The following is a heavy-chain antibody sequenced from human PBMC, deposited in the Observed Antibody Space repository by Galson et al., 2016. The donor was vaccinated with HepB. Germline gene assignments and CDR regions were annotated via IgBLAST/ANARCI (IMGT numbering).Heavy chain of an antibody. CDR1: GGKVGDHA. CDR3: TRGQTAGGWSFAY. Sequence: ALRLSWKKEGGKVGDHARNWVHQAPGKGLEWVGFITTTRYGGKTEYAASVKGRFTISRDDSKSIANLRVNSLKTEDTGVYFRTRGQTAGGWSFAYWGQGTLVTVS. V-gene: IGHV3-49*04. J-gene: IGHJ4*02. CDR2: ITTTRYGGKT. D-gene: IGHD6-19*01.